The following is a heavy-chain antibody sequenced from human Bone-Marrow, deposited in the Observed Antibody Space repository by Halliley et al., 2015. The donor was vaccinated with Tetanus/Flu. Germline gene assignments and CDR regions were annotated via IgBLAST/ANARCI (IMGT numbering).Heavy chain of an antibody. J-gene: IGHJ1*01. CDR2: ISPGDSDT. D-gene: IGHD3-22*01. Sequence: EVQLVQSGAEVKKPGESLKISCKGSGYSFTNYWIGWVRQMPGKGLEWMGMISPGDSDTRYSPSFQGQVTISADKSISTAYLKWSSLKASDTAMYYCAISTGYYDASGYSPEYFPHWGQGTLVTVSS. V-gene: IGHV5-51*01. CDR1: GYSFTNYW. CDR3: AISTGYYDASGYSPEYFPH.